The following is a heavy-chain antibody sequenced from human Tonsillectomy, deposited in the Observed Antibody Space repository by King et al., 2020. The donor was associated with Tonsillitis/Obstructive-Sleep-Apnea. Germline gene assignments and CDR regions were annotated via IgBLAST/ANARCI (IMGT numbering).Heavy chain of an antibody. CDR3: AGDYYDRSGYYHGYFQH. Sequence: QLVQSGAEVKKPGASVKVSCKASGYTFTNYDITWVRQAPGQGLEWMGWSRPYNGDTNYAQKLQGRVTMTSETSTSTAYMELRSLRFDDTAVYYCAGDYYDRSGYYHGYFQHWGQGTLVTVSS. V-gene: IGHV1-18*01. CDR1: GYTFTNYD. D-gene: IGHD3-22*01. CDR2: SRPYNGDT. J-gene: IGHJ1*01.